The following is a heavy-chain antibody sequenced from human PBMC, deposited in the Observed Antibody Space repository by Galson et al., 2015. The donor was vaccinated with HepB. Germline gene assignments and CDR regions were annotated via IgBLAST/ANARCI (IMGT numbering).Heavy chain of an antibody. Sequence: SLRLSCAASGFTVSSNYMSWVRQAPGKGLEWVSVIYSGGSTYYADSVKGRFTISRDNSKNTLYLQMNSLRAEDTAVYYCAREDITIFGVADNWGQGTLVTVSS. J-gene: IGHJ4*02. CDR2: IYSGGST. D-gene: IGHD3-3*01. CDR1: GFTVSSNY. CDR3: AREDITIFGVADN. V-gene: IGHV3-66*01.